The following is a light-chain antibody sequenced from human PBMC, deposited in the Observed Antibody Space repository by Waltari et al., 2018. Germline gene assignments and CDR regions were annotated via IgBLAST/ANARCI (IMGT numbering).Light chain of an antibody. CDR1: QRVNTN. CDR2: AAS. CDR3: QQYHKWPPGG. Sequence: VVTQSPATLSVSPGKTVTLSCRASQRVNTNLAWYQQKPGQAPRRLIFAASTRAPGIPSRFGGSGSGTEFTLTITSLQVEDVGVYFCQQYHKWPPGGFGGGTKVEIE. V-gene: IGKV3-15*01. J-gene: IGKJ4*01.